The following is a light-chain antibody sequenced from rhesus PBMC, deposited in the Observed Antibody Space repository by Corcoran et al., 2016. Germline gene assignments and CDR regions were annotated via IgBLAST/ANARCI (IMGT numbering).Light chain of an antibody. J-gene: IGKJ4*01. Sequence: ETVVTQSPATLALSPGERATLSCRASQSVGSYLAWYQQKPGQAPRFLIYGASSRATGIPDRFSGRGSGTDFTLTISSLEPEDVGVYYCQQSSNLLTFGGGTKVEIK. CDR3: QQSSNLLT. CDR2: GAS. CDR1: QSVGSY. V-gene: IGKV3-24*04.